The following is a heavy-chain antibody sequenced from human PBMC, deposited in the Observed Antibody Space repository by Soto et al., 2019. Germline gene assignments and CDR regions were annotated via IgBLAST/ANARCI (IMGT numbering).Heavy chain of an antibody. J-gene: IGHJ3*02. D-gene: IGHD1-1*01. CDR2: ISYDGSNK. Sequence: QVQLVESGGGVVQPGRSLRLSCAASGFTFSDYAMHWVRQAPGKGLEWVAVISYDGSNKNSAESVKGRFTISRDKSKNTVFLQITSLRAEDTAVYYCARDGTGGRGAFDIWGQGTMVTVSS. V-gene: IGHV3-30-3*01. CDR1: GFTFSDYA. CDR3: ARDGTGGRGAFDI.